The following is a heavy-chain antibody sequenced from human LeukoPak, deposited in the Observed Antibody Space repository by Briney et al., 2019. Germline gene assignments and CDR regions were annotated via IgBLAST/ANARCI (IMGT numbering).Heavy chain of an antibody. CDR1: GFTFSSYG. J-gene: IGHJ4*02. V-gene: IGHV3-30*02. CDR3: ASGGYDILTGYGGDYFDY. Sequence: GGSLRLSCAASGFTFSSYGVHWVRQAPGKGLEWVAFIRYDGSNKYYADSVKGRFTISRDNSKNTLYLQMNSLRAEDTAVYYCASGGYDILTGYGGDYFDYWGQGTLVTVSS. D-gene: IGHD3-9*01. CDR2: IRYDGSNK.